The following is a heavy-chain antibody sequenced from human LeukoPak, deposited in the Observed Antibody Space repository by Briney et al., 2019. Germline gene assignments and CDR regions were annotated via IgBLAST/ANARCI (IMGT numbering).Heavy chain of an antibody. D-gene: IGHD3-10*01. CDR1: GDSISSGDYS. CDR3: ARELWFVNAPGSWLDP. V-gene: IGHV4-30-2*01. CDR2: IFHTGNS. J-gene: IGHJ5*02. Sequence: SETLSLTCTVSGDSISSGDYSWGWIRQPSGKGLEWIGYIFHTGNSYYNPSLRSRVTISVDRSRNRFSLRPTSVTAADTAVYYCARELWFVNAPGSWLDPWGPGTLVAVSS.